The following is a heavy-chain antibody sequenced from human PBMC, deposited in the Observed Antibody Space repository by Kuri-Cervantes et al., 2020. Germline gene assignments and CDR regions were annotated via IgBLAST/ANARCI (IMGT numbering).Heavy chain of an antibody. Sequence: GGSLRLSCAASGFTFSSYWHWVRQAPGKGLVWVSRINSDGSSTSYADSVKGRFTISRDNAKNTLYVQMNSLRAEDTAVYYCARVEVTTNYYYYMDVWGKGTTVTVSS. CDR1: GFTFSSYW. J-gene: IGHJ6*03. V-gene: IGHV3-74*01. CDR3: ARVEVTTNYYYYMDV. CDR2: INSDGSST. D-gene: IGHD4-17*01.